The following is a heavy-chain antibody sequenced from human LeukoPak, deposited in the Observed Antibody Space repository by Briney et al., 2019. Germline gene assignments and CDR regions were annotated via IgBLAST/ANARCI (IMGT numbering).Heavy chain of an antibody. CDR1: GFTVSSNY. CDR3: AREYCSSTSCPYYYYGMDV. J-gene: IGHJ6*02. CDR2: IYSGGST. V-gene: IGHV3-66*01. D-gene: IGHD2-2*01. Sequence: GGSLRLSCAASGFTVSSNYMSWVRQAPGKGLEWVSVIYSGGSTYYADSVKGRFTISRDNSKNTLYLQMNSLRAEDTAAYYCAREYCSSTSCPYYYYGMDVWGQGTTVTVSS.